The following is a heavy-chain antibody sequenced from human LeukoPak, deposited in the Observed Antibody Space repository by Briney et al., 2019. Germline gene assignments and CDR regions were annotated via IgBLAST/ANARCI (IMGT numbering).Heavy chain of an antibody. Sequence: PGGSLTFSCAASEFTFSRYTMNWVRQAPGKGLEWVSFISSSSRYIYYADSVKGRFTISRDNAKNSLYPQMNSLRAEDTAMYYCARGGPGRSLTIVPERTKYYMDVWGKGATVTVSS. CDR2: ISSSSRYI. J-gene: IGHJ6*03. D-gene: IGHD1-26*01. CDR3: ARGGPGRSLTIVPERTKYYMDV. CDR1: EFTFSRYT. V-gene: IGHV3-21*01.